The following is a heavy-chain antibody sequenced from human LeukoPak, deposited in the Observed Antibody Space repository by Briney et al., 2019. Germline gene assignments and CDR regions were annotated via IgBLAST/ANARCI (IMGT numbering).Heavy chain of an antibody. J-gene: IGHJ5*01. V-gene: IGHV1-2*02. D-gene: IGHD6-19*01. CDR1: GYTFTDYY. CDR2: INPNSGGT. Sequence: GASVKDSLQPSGYTFTDYYMHWVRQTPGQGLEWMGWINPNSGGTNYAQKFQGRVTMTRDTSISTGYMELSRLRSDDTAVYYCATLVIALAGDLGDYWRRPSKLGDS. CDR3: ATLVIALAGDLGDYWRRPSKLGDS.